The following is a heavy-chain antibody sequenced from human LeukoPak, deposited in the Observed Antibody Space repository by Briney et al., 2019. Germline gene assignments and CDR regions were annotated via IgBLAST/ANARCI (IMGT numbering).Heavy chain of an antibody. Sequence: SQTLSLTCTVSGGSISSYYWSWIRQPPGKGLEWIGYIYYSGSTNYNPSLKSRVTISVDTSKNQFTLKLSSVTAADTAVNYCARQDRRWFDPWGQGTLVTVSS. D-gene: IGHD1-14*01. J-gene: IGHJ5*02. V-gene: IGHV4-59*08. CDR1: GGSISSYY. CDR2: IYYSGST. CDR3: ARQDRRWFDP.